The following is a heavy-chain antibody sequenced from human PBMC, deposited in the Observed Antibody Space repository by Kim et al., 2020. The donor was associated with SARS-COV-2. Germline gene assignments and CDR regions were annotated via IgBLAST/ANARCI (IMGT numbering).Heavy chain of an antibody. D-gene: IGHD6-19*01. J-gene: IGHJ4*02. CDR3: ARAWADRLSSGWYMESGYDY. V-gene: IGHV1-2*06. Sequence: ASVKVSCKASGYTFTGYYMHWVRQAPGQGLEWMGRINPNSGGTNYAQKFQGRVTMTRDTSISTAYMELSRLRSDDTAVYYCARAWADRLSSGWYMESGYDYWGQGTLVTVSS. CDR2: INPNSGGT. CDR1: GYTFTGYY.